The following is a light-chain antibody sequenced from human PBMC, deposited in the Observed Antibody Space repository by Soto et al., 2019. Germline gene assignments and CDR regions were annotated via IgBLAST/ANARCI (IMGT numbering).Light chain of an antibody. CDR2: AAS. CDR3: QQSYSTFPA. Sequence: DIQMTQSPSSLSASVGDRVTITFRASQNINYYLNWYQQKPGKAPKLLIYAASSLQSGVPSRFSGSGSGTDFTLTISSLQREDIATYYCQQSYSTFPAVGQGTRVDVK. V-gene: IGKV1-39*01. J-gene: IGKJ1*01. CDR1: QNINYY.